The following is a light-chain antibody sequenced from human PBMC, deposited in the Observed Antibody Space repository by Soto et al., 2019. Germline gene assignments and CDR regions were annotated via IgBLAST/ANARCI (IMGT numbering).Light chain of an antibody. CDR3: QHHNSYSQP. Sequence: DSQLTQSPPTLSASVGDRVTITCRSRQSISSYLAWYQQMPGKGCKRLIYGASSLQSGVPSRFSGSGSGTQFTLTISSRQPDDFASYFCQHHNSYSQPFGQGTKVEIK. V-gene: IGKV1-5*01. J-gene: IGKJ1*01. CDR1: QSISSY. CDR2: GAS.